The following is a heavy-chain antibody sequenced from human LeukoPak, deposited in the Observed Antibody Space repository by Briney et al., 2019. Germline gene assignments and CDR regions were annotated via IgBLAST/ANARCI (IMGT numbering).Heavy chain of an antibody. J-gene: IGHJ5*02. D-gene: IGHD6-19*01. CDR3: ARDRGPAHSGWHGPPSNWFDP. CDR2: MIPMFGTA. Sequence: SVKVSCKASGGTFRSYGFSWVRQAPGQGLEWMGGMIPMFGTANYVQKFQGRVTITADESTATVYMELSSLRSDDTAVYYCARDRGPAHSGWHGPPSNWFDPWGQGTLVTVSS. V-gene: IGHV1-69*13. CDR1: GGTFRSYG.